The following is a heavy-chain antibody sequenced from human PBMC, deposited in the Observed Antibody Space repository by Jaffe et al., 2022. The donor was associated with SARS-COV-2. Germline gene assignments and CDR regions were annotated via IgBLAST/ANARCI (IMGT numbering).Heavy chain of an antibody. CDR1: GGSIISRSFC. Sequence: QLQLQQSGPGLVKPSEPLSLTCTVSGGSIISRSFCWGWIRQPPGKGLEWIGSLDYSGSTYYNPSLKSRVTISGDTSKNQFSLKLSSVTAADTAVYYCARCSFGQFSHFDPWGQGTLVTVSS. CDR2: LDYSGST. V-gene: IGHV4-39*01. CDR3: ARCSFGQFSHFDP. J-gene: IGHJ5*02. D-gene: IGHD3-10*01.